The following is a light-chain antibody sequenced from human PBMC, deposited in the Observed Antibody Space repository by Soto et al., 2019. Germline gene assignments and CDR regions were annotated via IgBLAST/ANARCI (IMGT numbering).Light chain of an antibody. CDR2: DAS. V-gene: IGKV1-5*01. CDR3: QQYITFPYT. J-gene: IGKJ2*01. CDR1: QTISSW. Sequence: DIQMTQSPSTLSASVGDRVTITCRASQTISSWLAWYHQKPGKAPDLLIYDASSLQDGVPSRFSGRGSGTEFTLTISSLQPDDFATYFCQQYITFPYTFGQGTKLEIK.